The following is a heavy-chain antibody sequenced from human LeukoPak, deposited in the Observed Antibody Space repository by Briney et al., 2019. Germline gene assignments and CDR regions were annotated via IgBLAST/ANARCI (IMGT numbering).Heavy chain of an antibody. J-gene: IGHJ3*02. D-gene: IGHD2-2*01. V-gene: IGHV4-59*08. CDR1: GGSISSYY. CDR3: ARLRYCSSTSCYGAFDI. Sequence: SETLSLTCTVSGGSISSYYWSWIRQPPGKGLEWIGYIYYSGSTNYNPSLKSRVTISVDTSKNQFSLKLSSVTAADTAVYYCARLRYCSSTSCYGAFDIWGQGTMVTVSS. CDR2: IYYSGST.